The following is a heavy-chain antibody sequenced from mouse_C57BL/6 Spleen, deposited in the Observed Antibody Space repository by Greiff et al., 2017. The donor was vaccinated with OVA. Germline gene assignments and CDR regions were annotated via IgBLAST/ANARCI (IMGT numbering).Heavy chain of an antibody. D-gene: IGHD4-1*01. CDR1: GYSFTGYF. J-gene: IGHJ2*01. CDR3: ARGKLTDYFDY. CDR2: INPYNGDT. V-gene: IGHV1-20*01. Sequence: EVKLMESGPELVKPGDSVKISCKASGYSFTGYFMNWVMQSHGKSLEWIGRINPYNGDTFYNQKFKGKATLTVDKSSSTAHMELRSLTSEDSAVYYCARGKLTDYFDYWGQGTTLTVSS.